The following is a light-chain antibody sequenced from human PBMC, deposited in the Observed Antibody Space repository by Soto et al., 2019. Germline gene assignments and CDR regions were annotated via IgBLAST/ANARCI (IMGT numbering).Light chain of an antibody. CDR2: EVS. V-gene: IGLV2-14*01. J-gene: IGLJ3*02. CDR3: SSFTSINTWV. CDR1: SSDVGGYNY. Sequence: QSALTQPASVSGSPGQSITISCTGTSSDVGGYNYVSWYQQHPGTAPKLMIYEVSNRPSGVSNRFSGSKSGNTASLTISGLQAEDEADYYCSSFTSINTWVFGGGTKVTVL.